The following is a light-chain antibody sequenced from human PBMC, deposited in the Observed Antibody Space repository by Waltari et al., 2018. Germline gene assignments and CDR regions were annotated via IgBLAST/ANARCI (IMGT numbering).Light chain of an antibody. CDR3: SSYTTGSTRYV. V-gene: IGLV2-14*03. CDR2: DVN. Sequence: QSALTQPASVSGSPGQSITISCTGTSSDIGAYNFVSWYQKHPGKAPKVMIYDVNKRPSGVFSRFSGSKPGNTASLTISGLQAEDEADYYCSSYTTGSTRYVFGSGTKVTVL. J-gene: IGLJ1*01. CDR1: SSDIGAYNF.